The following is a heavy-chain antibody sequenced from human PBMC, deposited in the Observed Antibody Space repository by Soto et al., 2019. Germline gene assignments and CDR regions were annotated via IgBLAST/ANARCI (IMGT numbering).Heavy chain of an antibody. CDR2: INAGNGNT. Sequence: ASVKVSCKASGYTFTSYAMHWVRQAPGQRLEWMGWINAGNGNTKYSQKFQGRVTITRDTSASTAYMELSSLRSEDTAVYYCARRVEGIAAAGSSHFDYWGQGTLVTVSS. V-gene: IGHV1-3*01. D-gene: IGHD6-13*01. J-gene: IGHJ4*02. CDR1: GYTFTSYA. CDR3: ARRVEGIAAAGSSHFDY.